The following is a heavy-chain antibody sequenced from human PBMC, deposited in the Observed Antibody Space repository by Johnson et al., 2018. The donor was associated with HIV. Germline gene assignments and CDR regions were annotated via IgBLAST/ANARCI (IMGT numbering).Heavy chain of an antibody. CDR2: ISYDGSNK. J-gene: IGHJ3*02. Sequence: VQLVESGGGVVQPGRSLRLSCAASAFSFSNYPMHWVRQAPGKGLEWVAVISYDGSNKYYADSVKGRFTISRDNSKNTLYLQMNSLRAEDTAVYYCARDPYGSGPYVAFDIWGQGTMVTVSS. D-gene: IGHD3-10*01. CDR1: AFSFSNYP. V-gene: IGHV3-30*04. CDR3: ARDPYGSGPYVAFDI.